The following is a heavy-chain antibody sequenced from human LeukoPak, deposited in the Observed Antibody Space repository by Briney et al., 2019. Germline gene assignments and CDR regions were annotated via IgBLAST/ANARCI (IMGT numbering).Heavy chain of an antibody. CDR3: ARGQWIQLWLFDY. D-gene: IGHD5-18*01. CDR1: GYTFTGYH. CDR2: INPNSGGT. V-gene: IGHV1-2*02. Sequence: ASVKVSCKASGYTFTGYHMHWVRQAPGQGLEWMGWINPNSGGTNYAQKFQGRVTMTRDTSISTAYMELSRLRSDDTAVYYCARGQWIQLWLFDYWGQGTLVTVSS. J-gene: IGHJ4*02.